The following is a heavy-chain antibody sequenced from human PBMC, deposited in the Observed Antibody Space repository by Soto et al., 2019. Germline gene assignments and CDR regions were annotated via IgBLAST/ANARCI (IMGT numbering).Heavy chain of an antibody. V-gene: IGHV3-23*01. CDR1: GFTFSTYA. Sequence: GGSLRLSCAASGFTFSTYAMAWVRQAPGKGLEWVSAVSGSGDSTYYADSVKGRFTISRDNSKNTLYLQMNSLRAEDTAVYYCAKGRASDCPGCTQDYWGQGTLVTVSS. CDR3: AKGRASDCPGCTQDY. J-gene: IGHJ4*02. CDR2: VSGSGDST. D-gene: IGHD2-21*02.